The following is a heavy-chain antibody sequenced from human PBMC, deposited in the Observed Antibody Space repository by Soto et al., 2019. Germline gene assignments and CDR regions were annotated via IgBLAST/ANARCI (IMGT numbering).Heavy chain of an antibody. CDR1: GFTFSSDA. J-gene: IGHJ4*02. CDR3: AKEVVVVPAAMTDY. Sequence: GGSLRLSCAASGFTFSSDAMSWVRQAPGKGLEWVSAISGSGGSTYYADSVKGRFTISRDNSKNTLYLQMNSLRAEDTAVYYCAKEVVVVPAAMTDYWGQGTLVTVSS. D-gene: IGHD2-2*01. V-gene: IGHV3-23*01. CDR2: ISGSGGST.